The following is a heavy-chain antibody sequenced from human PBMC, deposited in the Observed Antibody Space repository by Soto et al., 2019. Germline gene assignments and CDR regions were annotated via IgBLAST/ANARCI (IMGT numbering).Heavy chain of an antibody. Sequence: QVQLVQSGAEVKKPGSSVKVSCKASGGTFSSYAIGWVRQAPGQGLEWMGGIISSFGTANYAQKFQGRVTITADESTSTAYMELGSLRSEDTAVYYCAKGRGYSYGWYYYGMDVWGQGTTVTVSS. D-gene: IGHD5-18*01. CDR1: GGTFSSYA. J-gene: IGHJ6*02. V-gene: IGHV1-69*12. CDR3: AKGRGYSYGWYYYGMDV. CDR2: IISSFGTA.